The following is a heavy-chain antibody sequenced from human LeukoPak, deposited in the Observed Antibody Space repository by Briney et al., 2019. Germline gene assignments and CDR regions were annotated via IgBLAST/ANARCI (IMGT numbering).Heavy chain of an antibody. CDR2: IYYSGST. D-gene: IGHD6-13*01. V-gene: IGHV4-59*01. CDR3: ARAAGTGIRDAFDI. Sequence: SETLSLTCTVSGGSISSYYWSWIRQPPGKGLEWIGYIYYSGSTNYNPSLKSRVTISVDTSKNVFSLKLTSVTAADTAIYYCARAAGTGIRDAFDIWGLGTMVTVS. CDR1: GGSISSYY. J-gene: IGHJ3*02.